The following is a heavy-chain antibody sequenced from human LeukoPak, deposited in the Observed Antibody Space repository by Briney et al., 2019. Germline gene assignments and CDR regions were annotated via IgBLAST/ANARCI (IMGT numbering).Heavy chain of an antibody. J-gene: IGHJ4*02. Sequence: PSETLSLTCTVSGGPISSSSYYWGWIRQPPGKGLEWIGNIYYSGNTYYNPSLKGRVTISVDTSKNQFSLKLNSVTAADTAVYYCARLYSYGDYWGQGTLVTVSS. D-gene: IGHD5-18*01. CDR2: IYYSGNT. CDR1: GGPISSSSYY. V-gene: IGHV4-39*01. CDR3: ARLYSYGDY.